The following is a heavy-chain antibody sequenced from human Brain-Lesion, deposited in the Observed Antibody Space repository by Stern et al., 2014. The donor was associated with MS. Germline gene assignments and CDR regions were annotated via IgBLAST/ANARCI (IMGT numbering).Heavy chain of an antibody. CDR3: ARGERWFDS. J-gene: IGHJ5*01. CDR1: GFTFSNYW. CDR2: VNNDGRRT. V-gene: IGHV3-74*01. Sequence: VQLVQSGGGLVQPGGSLRLSCAASGFTFSNYWMHWVRQAPGKGLVWVSRVNNDGRRTSYADYVKGRFTMSRDNAKNTLYLQMNSLRVEDTAIYYCARGERWFDSRGQGTLVTVSS.